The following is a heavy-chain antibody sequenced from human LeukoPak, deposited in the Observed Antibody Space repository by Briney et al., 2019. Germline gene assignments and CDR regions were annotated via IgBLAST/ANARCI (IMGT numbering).Heavy chain of an antibody. J-gene: IGHJ4*02. CDR1: GFTFDDFA. Sequence: GESLRLSCAASGFTFDDFAMHWVRQAPGKGLEWVSGISWNSGSIDYADSVKGRFTISRDNAKNSLYLQMNSLGAEDAALYFCAKGTNGDFHDSFAYWGQGILVTVSS. V-gene: IGHV3-9*01. CDR2: ISWNSGSI. CDR3: AKGTNGDFHDSFAY. D-gene: IGHD4-17*01.